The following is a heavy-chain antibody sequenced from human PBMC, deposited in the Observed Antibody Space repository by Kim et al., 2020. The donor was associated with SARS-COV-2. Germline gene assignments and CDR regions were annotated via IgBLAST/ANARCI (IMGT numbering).Heavy chain of an antibody. Sequence: SETLSLTCTVSGGSINSRSYYWGWIRQPPGKGLEWIGSIYYSGSTYYNSSLKSRVTISVDMSKNQFSLMMTSVTAADTAVYHCARQLDSSGWYRWFDPWGQGTLVTVSS. CDR1: GGSINSRSYY. J-gene: IGHJ5*02. CDR2: IYYSGST. V-gene: IGHV4-39*01. CDR3: ARQLDSSGWYRWFDP. D-gene: IGHD6-19*01.